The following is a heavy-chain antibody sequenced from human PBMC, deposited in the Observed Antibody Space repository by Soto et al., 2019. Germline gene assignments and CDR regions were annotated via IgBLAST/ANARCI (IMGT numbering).Heavy chain of an antibody. D-gene: IGHD3-3*01. CDR3: AKAYYHFWSGYATSYYYGMDV. CDR1: GFTFSSYG. J-gene: IGHJ6*02. Sequence: GGSLRLSCAASGFTFSSYGMHWVRQAPGKGLEWAAVISYDGDNKYYADSMKGRLTISRDDSKNTLYLQMKSLRVEDTAVYYCAKAYYHFWSGYATSYYYGMDVWGQGTTVTLSS. CDR2: ISYDGDNK. V-gene: IGHV3-30*18.